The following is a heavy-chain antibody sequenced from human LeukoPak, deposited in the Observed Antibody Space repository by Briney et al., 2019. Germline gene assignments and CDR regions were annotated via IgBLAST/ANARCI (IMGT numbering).Heavy chain of an antibody. CDR1: GFTVSSNY. Sequence: GGSLRLSCAASGFTVSSNYMSWVRQAPGKGLEWVSVIYSGGSTYYADSVKGRFTISRDNSKNKLYLQMNSLRAEDTAVYYCARVVKDYVWGSYVMDAFDIWGQGTMVTVSS. J-gene: IGHJ3*02. CDR3: ARVVKDYVWGSYVMDAFDI. D-gene: IGHD3-16*01. V-gene: IGHV3-66*01. CDR2: IYSGGST.